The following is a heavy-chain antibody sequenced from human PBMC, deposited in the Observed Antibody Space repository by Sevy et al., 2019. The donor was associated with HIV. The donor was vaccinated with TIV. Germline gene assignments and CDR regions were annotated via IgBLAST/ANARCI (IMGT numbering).Heavy chain of an antibody. CDR2: LSFGCGKI. CDR3: AREGCTRPHDY. D-gene: IGHD2-8*01. Sequence: GGSQRISCAVSGFNFNIYRMSWVRQAPGKGLEWVSTLSFGCGKINYADSVKGRFIISRDDSKNTLYLQMNSLRAEDTAVYFCAREGCTRPHDYWGQGTLVTVSS. V-gene: IGHV3-23*01. J-gene: IGHJ4*02. CDR1: GFNFNIYR.